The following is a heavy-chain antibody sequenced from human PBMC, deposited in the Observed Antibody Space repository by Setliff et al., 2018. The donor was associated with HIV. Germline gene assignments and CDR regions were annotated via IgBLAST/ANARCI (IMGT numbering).Heavy chain of an antibody. D-gene: IGHD3-9*01. CDR1: GNSSVTNYF. J-gene: IGHJ6*03. Sequence: SETLSLTCTILGNSSVTNYFWGWIRAPADKGLEWIGHIAASGDPNYNTSLKSRLSMSVHTSKNQISLSLTSVSAADTAVYFCVRGRIDTYWDYFKEYFFNYIDVWGQGTTVTAP. CDR3: VRGRIDTYWDYFKEYFFNYIDV. V-gene: IGHV4-4*07. CDR2: IAASGDP.